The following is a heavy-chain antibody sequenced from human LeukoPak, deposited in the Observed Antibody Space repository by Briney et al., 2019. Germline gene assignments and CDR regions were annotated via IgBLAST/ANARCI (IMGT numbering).Heavy chain of an antibody. J-gene: IGHJ4*02. CDR3: ARKRTGDQGYYFDY. Sequence: SETLSLTCAVYGGSFSGYYWSWIRQPPGKGLEWIGEINHSGSTNYNPSLKSRVTISVDTSKNQFSLKVSSVTAADTAVYYCARKRTGDQGYYFDYWGQGTLVTVSS. D-gene: IGHD1-1*01. V-gene: IGHV4-34*01. CDR2: INHSGST. CDR1: GGSFSGYY.